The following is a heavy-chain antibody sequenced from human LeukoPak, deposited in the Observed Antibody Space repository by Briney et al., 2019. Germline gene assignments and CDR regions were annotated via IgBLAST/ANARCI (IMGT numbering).Heavy chain of an antibody. CDR3: ARMRYFDL. V-gene: IGHV4-39*07. CDR2: IYHSGST. J-gene: IGHJ2*01. Sequence: RASETLSLTCTVSGGSISSSSYYWGWIRQPPGKGLEWIGSIYHSGSTYYNPSLKSRVTISVDTSKNQFSLKLSSVTAADTAVYYCARMRYFDLWGRGTLVTVSS. CDR1: GGSISSSSYY.